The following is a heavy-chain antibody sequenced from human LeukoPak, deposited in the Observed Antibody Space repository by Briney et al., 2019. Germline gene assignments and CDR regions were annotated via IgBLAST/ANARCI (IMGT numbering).Heavy chain of an antibody. V-gene: IGHV4-39*07. Sequence: ASETLSLTCTVSGGSISSSSYYWGWIRQPPGKGLEWIGSIYYSGSTYYNPSLKSRFTISVDTSKNQFSLKLSSVTAADTAVYYCARHLSARLRLGELSAYYFDYWGQGTLVTVSS. CDR3: ARHLSARLRLGELSAYYFDY. CDR2: IYYSGST. J-gene: IGHJ4*02. CDR1: GGSISSSSYY. D-gene: IGHD3-16*02.